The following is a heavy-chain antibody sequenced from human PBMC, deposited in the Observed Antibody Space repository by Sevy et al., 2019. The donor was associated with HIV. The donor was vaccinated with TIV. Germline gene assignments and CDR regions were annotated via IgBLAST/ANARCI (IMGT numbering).Heavy chain of an antibody. D-gene: IGHD6-13*01. CDR3: ARSWEQQRHDAFDI. V-gene: IGHV3-21*01. CDR1: GFTFSTYN. J-gene: IGHJ3*02. Sequence: GGSLRLSCAASGFTFSTYNMNWVRQAPGKGLEWVSSITFSSNYVYYADSVKGRFTISRDNAKNSLYLQMNSLRAEDTAVYYCARSWEQQRHDAFDIWGQGTMVTVSS. CDR2: ITFSSNYV.